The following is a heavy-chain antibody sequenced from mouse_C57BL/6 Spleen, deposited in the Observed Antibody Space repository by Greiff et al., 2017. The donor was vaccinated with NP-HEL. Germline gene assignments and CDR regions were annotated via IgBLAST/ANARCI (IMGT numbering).Heavy chain of an antibody. CDR2: IYPGDGDT. V-gene: IGHV1-80*01. CDR3: ARRDGYRYFDV. J-gene: IGHJ1*03. D-gene: IGHD2-3*01. Sequence: QVQLKESGAELVKPGASVKISCKASGYAFSSYWMNWVKQRPGKGLEWIGQIYPGDGDTNYNGKFKGKATLTADKSSSTAYMQLSSLISEDSAVYFCARRDGYRYFDVWGTGTTVTVSS. CDR1: GYAFSSYW.